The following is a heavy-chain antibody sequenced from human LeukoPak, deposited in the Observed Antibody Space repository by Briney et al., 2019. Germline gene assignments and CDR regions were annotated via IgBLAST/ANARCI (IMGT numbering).Heavy chain of an antibody. Sequence: SETLSLTCTVSGGSISSYHWSWIRQPAGKGLEWIGRIYTSGSTNYNPSLKSRVTMSVDTSKNQFSLKLSSVTAADTAVYYCARTGYYDYVWGSYRYIIDYWGQGTLVTVSS. V-gene: IGHV4-4*07. CDR3: ARTGYYDYVWGSYRYIIDY. CDR2: IYTSGST. D-gene: IGHD3-16*02. J-gene: IGHJ4*02. CDR1: GGSISSYH.